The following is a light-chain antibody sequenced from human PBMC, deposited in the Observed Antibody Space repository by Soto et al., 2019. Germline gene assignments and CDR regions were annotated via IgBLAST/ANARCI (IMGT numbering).Light chain of an antibody. Sequence: EIVMTQSPATLSVSPGERAALSCRASQSVSSKLAWYRQRPGQAPRLVIYDTSTRATGVPARFSGSGSGTDFTLTISRLEPEDFAVYYCQQYGSSVTFGQGTKVDIK. CDR3: QQYGSSVT. CDR1: QSVSSK. V-gene: IGKV3-15*01. J-gene: IGKJ1*01. CDR2: DTS.